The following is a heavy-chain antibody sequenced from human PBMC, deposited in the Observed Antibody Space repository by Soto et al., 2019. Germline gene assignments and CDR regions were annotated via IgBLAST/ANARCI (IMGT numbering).Heavy chain of an antibody. J-gene: IGHJ4*02. D-gene: IGHD2-8*02. Sequence: QVQLQQWGAGLLKPSETLSLTCAVYGGSFSGYSWTWIRQPPGTGLEWIGEINHTGSTNYNPSLKSRVTISVDTSKNQFSLKLTSVTAAATAVYYGARDKITGLFDYWGQGTLVTVSS. V-gene: IGHV4-34*01. CDR1: GGSFSGYS. CDR3: ARDKITGLFDY. CDR2: INHTGST.